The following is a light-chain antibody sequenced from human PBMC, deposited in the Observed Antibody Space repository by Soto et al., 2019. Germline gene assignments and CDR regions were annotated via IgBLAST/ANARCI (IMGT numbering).Light chain of an antibody. V-gene: IGLV2-14*03. Sequence: QSVLTQPASVSGSPGQSITISCTGTSSDIGGYKYVSWYQQHPGKVPKLLIFDVNNRPSGVSDRFSGSKSGNTASLTITGLQAEDEAGYYCCSYTSSTSLIFGGGTKLTVL. CDR3: CSYTSSTSLI. J-gene: IGLJ2*01. CDR1: SSDIGGYKY. CDR2: DVN.